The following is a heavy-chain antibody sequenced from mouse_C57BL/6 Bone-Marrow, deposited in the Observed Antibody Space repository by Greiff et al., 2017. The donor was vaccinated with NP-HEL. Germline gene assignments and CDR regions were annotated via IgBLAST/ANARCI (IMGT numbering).Heavy chain of an antibody. CDR3: VRHDYYGSSYVWFAY. J-gene: IGHJ3*01. CDR1: GFSFNTYA. V-gene: IGHV10-1*01. D-gene: IGHD1-1*01. Sequence: DAGGGLVQPKGSLTLSCAASGFSFNTYAMNWVRQAPGKGLEWVARIRSKSNNYATYYADSVKDRFTISRDDSESMLYLQMNNLKTEDTAMYYCVRHDYYGSSYVWFAYWGQGTLVTVSA. CDR2: IRSKSNNYAT.